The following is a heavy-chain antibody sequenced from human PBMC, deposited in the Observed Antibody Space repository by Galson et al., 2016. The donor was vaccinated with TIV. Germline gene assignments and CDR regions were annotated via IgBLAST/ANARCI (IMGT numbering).Heavy chain of an antibody. CDR2: ISNYNVNT. Sequence: SVKVSCKASGYSFTSYGITWVRQAPGQGLAWMGWISNYNVNTKYAQKFQGRVTLTTDTSTSTAYMELRSLRSDDTAVYFCARGRAADHAFDFWGQGTMVTVSP. V-gene: IGHV1-18*01. J-gene: IGHJ3*01. D-gene: IGHD2-15*01. CDR1: GYSFTSYG. CDR3: ARGRAADHAFDF.